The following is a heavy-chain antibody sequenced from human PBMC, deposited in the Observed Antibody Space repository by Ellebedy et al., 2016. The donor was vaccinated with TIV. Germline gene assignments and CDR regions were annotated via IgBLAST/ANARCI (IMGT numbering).Heavy chain of an antibody. CDR2: IKTTTGGGAT. D-gene: IGHD2-15*01. J-gene: IGHJ4*02. V-gene: IGHV3-15*07. CDR1: GFTFSNYA. CDR3: TTELCSSGCFPGIY. Sequence: PGGSLRLSCAASGFTFSNYAMNWVRQAPGKGLEWVGRIKTTTGGGATDYAAPVKGRFIISRDDSKNTLYLQMNSLKTEDTAVYYCTTELCSSGCFPGIYWGQGTLVTVSS.